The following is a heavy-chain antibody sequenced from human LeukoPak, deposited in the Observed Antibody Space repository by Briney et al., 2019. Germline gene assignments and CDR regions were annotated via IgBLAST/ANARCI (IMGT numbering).Heavy chain of an antibody. CDR1: GFTFDDLG. V-gene: IGHV3-20*04. D-gene: IGHD3-22*01. CDR2: INWSGGNT. CDR3: AREGGSIVVIRGFDS. J-gene: IGHJ4*02. Sequence: GRSLRLSCEGSGFTFDDLGMNWVRQAPRKGLEWVSGINWSGGNTGYADSVKGRFTICRDNAKNSLYLEMNNLRADDTAVYYCAREGGSIVVIRGFDSWGQGTLVTVSS.